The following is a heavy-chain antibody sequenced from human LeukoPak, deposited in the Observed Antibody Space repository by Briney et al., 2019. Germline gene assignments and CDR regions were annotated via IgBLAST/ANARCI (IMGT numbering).Heavy chain of an antibody. D-gene: IGHD1-14*01. CDR1: GYTFTGYY. Sequence: ASVKVSCKASGYTFTGYYMHWVRQAPGQGLEWMGWINPNSGGTNYAQKFQGRVTMTRDTSISTAYMELSRLRSDDTAVYYCARSLIGIDVWFDPWGQGTLVTVSS. V-gene: IGHV1-2*02. J-gene: IGHJ5*02. CDR3: ARSLIGIDVWFDP. CDR2: INPNSGGT.